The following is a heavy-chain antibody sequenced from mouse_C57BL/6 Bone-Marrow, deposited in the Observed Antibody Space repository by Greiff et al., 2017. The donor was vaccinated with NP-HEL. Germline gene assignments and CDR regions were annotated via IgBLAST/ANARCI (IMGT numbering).Heavy chain of an antibody. CDR2: IYPGDGDT. V-gene: IGHV1-80*01. J-gene: IGHJ3*01. Sequence: VQRVESGAELVKPGASVKISCKASGYAFSSSWMNWVKQRPGKGLEWIGQIYPGDGDTNYNGKFKDKASLTADKSSSTAYMQLSSLSSEDAEVYFCARGAYWGQGTLVTVSA. CDR3: ARGAY. CDR1: GYAFSSSW.